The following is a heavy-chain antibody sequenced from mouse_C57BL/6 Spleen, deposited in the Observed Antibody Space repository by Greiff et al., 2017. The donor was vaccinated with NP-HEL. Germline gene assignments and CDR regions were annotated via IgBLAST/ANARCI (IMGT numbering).Heavy chain of an antibody. CDR3: ARSLGLDY. V-gene: IGHV3-6*01. D-gene: IGHD4-1*01. CDR2: ISYDGST. CDR1: GYSIPSGYY. Sequence: LQESGPGLVKPSQSLSLTCSVTGYSIPSGYYWNWIRQFPGNKLEWMGYISYDGSTNYNPSLKNRISITRDTSKNQLFLKLHSVTTEDTATYYCARSLGLDYWGQGTTLTVSS. J-gene: IGHJ2*01.